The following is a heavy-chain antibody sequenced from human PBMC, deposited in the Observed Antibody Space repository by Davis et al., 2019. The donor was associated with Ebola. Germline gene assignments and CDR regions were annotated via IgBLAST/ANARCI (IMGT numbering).Heavy chain of an antibody. Sequence: MPSETLSLTCTVSGGSISSYYWSWIRQPPGKGLEWIGYIYYSGSTNYNPSLKSRVTISVDTSKNQFSLKLSSVTAADTAVYYCAGEAGVVIFDYWGQGTLVTVSS. J-gene: IGHJ4*02. V-gene: IGHV4-59*01. D-gene: IGHD3-3*01. CDR1: GGSISSYY. CDR2: IYYSGST. CDR3: AGEAGVVIFDY.